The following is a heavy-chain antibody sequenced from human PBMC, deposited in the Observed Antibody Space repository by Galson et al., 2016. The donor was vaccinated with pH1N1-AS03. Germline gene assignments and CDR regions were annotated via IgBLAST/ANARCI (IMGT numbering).Heavy chain of an antibody. Sequence: TLSLTCTVSGSSISSGGYYWNWIRQHPVKGLEWIGYIFHSGNTYYNPSLESIVSISVETSKNQFSLRLKSVTAAAAAVYYCARQDSGAYYLDSWGPGTLVTVSS. V-gene: IGHV4-31*01. CDR3: ARQDSGAYYLDS. CDR1: GSSISSGGYY. D-gene: IGHD1-26*01. CDR2: IFHSGNT. J-gene: IGHJ4*02.